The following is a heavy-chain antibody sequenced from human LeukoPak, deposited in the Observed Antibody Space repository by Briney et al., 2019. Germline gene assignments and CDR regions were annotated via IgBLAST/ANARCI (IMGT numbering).Heavy chain of an antibody. D-gene: IGHD5-18*01. J-gene: IGHJ4*02. V-gene: IGHV3-30*04. CDR2: ISYDGSNK. Sequence: QPGRSLRLSCAASGFTFSSYAMHWVRQAPGKGLEWVAVISYDGSNKYYADSVKGRFTISRDNSKNTLYLQMNSLRAEDTAVYYCARLFYSYGTRGPFDYWGQGTLVTVSS. CDR1: GFTFSSYA. CDR3: ARLFYSYGTRGPFDY.